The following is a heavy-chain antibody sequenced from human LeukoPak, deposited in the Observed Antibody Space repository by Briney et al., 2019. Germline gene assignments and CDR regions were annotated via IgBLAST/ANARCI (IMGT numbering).Heavy chain of an antibody. J-gene: IGHJ4*02. CDR1: GFTVSSNY. Sequence: PGGSLRLSCAASGFTVSSNYMSWVRQAPGKGLEWVAVISYDGSNKYYADSVKGRFTISRDNSKNTLYLQMNSLRAEDTAVYYCARELRGYPPDYWGQGTLVTVSS. CDR3: ARELRGYPPDY. D-gene: IGHD3-16*02. CDR2: ISYDGSNK. V-gene: IGHV3-30*01.